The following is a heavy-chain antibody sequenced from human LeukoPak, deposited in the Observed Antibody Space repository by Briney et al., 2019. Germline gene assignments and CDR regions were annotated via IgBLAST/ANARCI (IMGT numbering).Heavy chain of an antibody. D-gene: IGHD2-2*01. V-gene: IGHV1-8*01. CDR1: GYTFTSYD. CDR3: ARISHQLLYYYYGMDV. J-gene: IGHJ6*02. Sequence: ASVKVSCKASGYTFTSYDINWVRQATGQGFEWMGWMNPNSGNTGYAQKFQGRVTMTRNTSISTAYMELSSLRSEDTAVYYCARISHQLLYYYYGMDVWGQGTTVTVSS. CDR2: MNPNSGNT.